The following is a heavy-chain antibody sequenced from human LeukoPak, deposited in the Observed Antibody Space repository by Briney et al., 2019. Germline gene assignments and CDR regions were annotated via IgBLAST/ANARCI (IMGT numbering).Heavy chain of an antibody. D-gene: IGHD3-22*01. CDR3: ARARAYYYDSSGVADAFDI. Sequence: GGSLRLSCAASGFTFSSYAMHWVRQAPGKGLEWVAVISYDGSNKYYADSVKGRFTISRDNSKNTLYLQMNSLRAEDTAVYYCARARAYYYDSSGVADAFDIWGQGTMVTVSS. V-gene: IGHV3-30*04. J-gene: IGHJ3*02. CDR1: GFTFSSYA. CDR2: ISYDGSNK.